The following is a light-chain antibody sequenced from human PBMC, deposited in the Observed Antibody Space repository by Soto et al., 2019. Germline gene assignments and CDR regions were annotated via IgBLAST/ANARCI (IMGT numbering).Light chain of an antibody. CDR3: GADHGSGSNFGCDV. J-gene: IGLJ7*01. Sequence: QPVLTQPPSASASLGVSVTLTCTLSSGYSHDKVDWYQQRPGKGPRFVMRVGTGGIVGSKGDGIPDRLSVSDSGLSRDLTMNNIQEEDESDYHCGADHGSGSNFGCDVFGGGTQLTVL. CDR1: SGYSHDK. V-gene: IGLV9-49*01. CDR2: VGTGGIVG.